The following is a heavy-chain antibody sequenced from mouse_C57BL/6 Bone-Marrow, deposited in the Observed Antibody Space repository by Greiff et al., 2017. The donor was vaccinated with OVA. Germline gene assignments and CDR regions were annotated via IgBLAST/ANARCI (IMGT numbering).Heavy chain of an antibody. V-gene: IGHV5-9-1*02. CDR1: GFTFSSYA. CDR2: ISSGGDYI. J-gene: IGHJ2*01. CDR3: TRERIIPFDY. Sequence: EVKLVESGEGLVKPGGSLKLSCAASGFTFSSYAMSWVRQTPEKRLEWVAYISSGGDYIYYADTVKGRFTISRDNARNTLYLQMRSLKSEDTAMYYCTRERIIPFDYWGQGTTLTVSS. D-gene: IGHD1-1*01.